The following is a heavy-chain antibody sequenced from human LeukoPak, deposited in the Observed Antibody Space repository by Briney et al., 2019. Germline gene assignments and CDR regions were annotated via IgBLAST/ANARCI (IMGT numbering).Heavy chain of an antibody. CDR3: AKAFYYFTVKDNWFVC. CDR2: ISGSGGST. D-gene: IGHD2/OR15-2a*01. Sequence: PGGSLRLSCAASGFTFSSYAMSWVRQAPGKGLEWVSAISGSGGSTYYADSVKGRFTISRDNSKNTLYLQMNSLRAEDTAVYYCAKAFYYFTVKDNWFVCLGQGGLVTV. J-gene: IGHJ5*01. CDR1: GFTFSSYA. V-gene: IGHV3-23*01.